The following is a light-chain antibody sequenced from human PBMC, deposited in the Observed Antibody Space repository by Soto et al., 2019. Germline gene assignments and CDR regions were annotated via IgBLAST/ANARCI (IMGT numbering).Light chain of an antibody. CDR3: QQYNNWPRT. V-gene: IGKV3D-15*01. J-gene: IGKJ1*01. Sequence: EMVMTQSPATLSVSPGERATLSCRASQSVSGSDLAWYQQKPGQAPRLLISGVSNRATGTPDRFSGSGSGTDFTLTISSLEPEDFAVYYCQQYNNWPRTFGQGTKVDIK. CDR2: GVS. CDR1: QSVSGSD.